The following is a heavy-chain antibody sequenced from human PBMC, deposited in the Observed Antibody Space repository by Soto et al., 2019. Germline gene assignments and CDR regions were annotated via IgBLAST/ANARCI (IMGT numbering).Heavy chain of an antibody. CDR2: IYYSGST. D-gene: IGHD3-3*01. Sequence: PSETLSLTCTVSGGSISSSSYYWGWIRQPPGKGLEWIGSIYYSGSTYYNTSLKSRVTISVDTSKNQFYLKLRSVTAADTAVYYFARHGVTIFGVVIPEYFQHWGQGALVTVSS. V-gene: IGHV4-39*01. CDR1: GGSISSSSYY. J-gene: IGHJ1*01. CDR3: ARHGVTIFGVVIPEYFQH.